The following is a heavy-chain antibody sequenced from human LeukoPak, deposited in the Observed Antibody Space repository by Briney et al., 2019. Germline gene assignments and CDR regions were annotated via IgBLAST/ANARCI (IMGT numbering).Heavy chain of an antibody. CDR1: GFTFSSYA. CDR3: ARDYTDLLDAFDI. V-gene: IGHV3-30-3*01. D-gene: IGHD3-16*01. J-gene: IGHJ3*02. Sequence: GGSLRLSCAASGFTFSSYAMHWVRQAPGKGLEWVAVISYDGSNKYYADSVKGRFTISRDNSKNTLYLQMNSLRAEDTAVYYCARDYTDLLDAFDIWGQGTTVTVSS. CDR2: ISYDGSNK.